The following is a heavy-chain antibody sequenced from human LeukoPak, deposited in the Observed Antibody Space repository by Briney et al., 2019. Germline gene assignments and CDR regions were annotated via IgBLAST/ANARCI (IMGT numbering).Heavy chain of an antibody. CDR2: INWSGGST. D-gene: IGHD4-11*01. J-gene: IGHJ4*02. Sequence: AGGSLRLSCAASGFIFDDHDMNWVRQAPGKGLEWVSGINWSGGSTSYADSVKGRFTISRDNAKNSLYLQMNSLRAEDTALYYCARGRKIYSNSDFDYWGQGTLVTVSS. CDR3: ARGRKIYSNSDFDY. V-gene: IGHV3-20*04. CDR1: GFIFDDHD.